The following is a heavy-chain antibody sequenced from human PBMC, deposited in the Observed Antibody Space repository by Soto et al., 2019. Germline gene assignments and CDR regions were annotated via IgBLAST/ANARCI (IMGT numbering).Heavy chain of an antibody. CDR1: GFTFDTYG. V-gene: IGHV3-21*01. Sequence: XGSLELSCAASGFTFDTYGMSWVRQSPGKGLEWVSSITSGSDYIYYADSVRGRFTISRDNPKNSLYLQLNSLRVEDTAVYYCARVDGYTYPNDYWGQGTLVTVSS. CDR2: ITSGSDYI. J-gene: IGHJ4*02. D-gene: IGHD5-12*01. CDR3: ARVDGYTYPNDY.